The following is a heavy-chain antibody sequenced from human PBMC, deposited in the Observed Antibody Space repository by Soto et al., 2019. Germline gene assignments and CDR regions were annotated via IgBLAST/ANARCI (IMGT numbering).Heavy chain of an antibody. CDR2: TYYRSKWYN. D-gene: IGHD6-13*01. CDR3: ARGDSSSWPGGDYFDY. CDR1: GDSVSSNSAA. Sequence: SQTLSLTCAISGDSVSSNSAAWNWIRQSPSRGLEWLGRTYYRSKWYNDYAVSVKSRITINPDTSKNQFSLQLNSVTPEDTAVYYCARGDSSSWPGGDYFDYWGQGTLVTVSS. J-gene: IGHJ4*02. V-gene: IGHV6-1*01.